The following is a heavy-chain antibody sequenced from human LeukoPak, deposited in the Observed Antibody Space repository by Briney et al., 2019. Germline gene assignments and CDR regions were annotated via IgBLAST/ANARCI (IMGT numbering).Heavy chain of an antibody. CDR1: GFTFSNYG. Sequence: PGGSLRLSCAASGFTFSNYGMHWVRQAPGKGLEWVAFIRFDGSNKYYAGSVKGRFTISRDNSKNTLYLQMNSLRAEDTAVYYCARGPRAVLRFLEWLPIGRPNYFDYWGQGTLVTVSS. J-gene: IGHJ4*02. V-gene: IGHV3-30*02. D-gene: IGHD3-3*01. CDR2: IRFDGSNK. CDR3: ARGPRAVLRFLEWLPIGRPNYFDY.